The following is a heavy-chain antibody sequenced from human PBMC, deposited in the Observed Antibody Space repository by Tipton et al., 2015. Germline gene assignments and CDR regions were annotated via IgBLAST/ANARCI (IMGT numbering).Heavy chain of an antibody. CDR1: GFNFNNYA. D-gene: IGHD3-3*02. CDR2: VSDSGGRT. J-gene: IGHJ4*02. V-gene: IGHV3-23*01. Sequence: SLRLSCGGSGFNFNNYAMHWVRQAPGKGLEWVSGVSDSGGRTYYADSMKGRITISRDNSKNMLYLQINSLRVEDTAVYYCAKYVASDADWGQGTLVTVSS. CDR3: AKYVASDAD.